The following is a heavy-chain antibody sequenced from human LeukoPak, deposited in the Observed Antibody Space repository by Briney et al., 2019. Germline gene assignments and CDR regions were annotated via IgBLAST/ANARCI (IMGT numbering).Heavy chain of an antibody. D-gene: IGHD2-2*01. V-gene: IGHV3-64D*06. J-gene: IGHJ4*02. CDR3: VKAPAGVRDIVVVPAKH. CDR1: GFTFSSYA. Sequence: PGRSLRLSCAASGFTFSSYAMHWVRQAPGKGLEYVSAISSNGGSTYYADSVKGRFTISRDNSKNTLYLQMSSLRAEDTAVYYCVKAPAGVRDIVVVPAKHWGRGTLVTVSS. CDR2: ISSNGGST.